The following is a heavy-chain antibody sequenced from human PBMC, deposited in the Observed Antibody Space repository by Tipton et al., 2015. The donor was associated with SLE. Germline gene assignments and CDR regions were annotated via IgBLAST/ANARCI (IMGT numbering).Heavy chain of an antibody. CDR3: ARGGYSGYDSLNYYYGMDV. Sequence: TLSLTCAVSGYSISSGYYWGWIRQPPGKGLAWIASIYYSGSTYYNPSLESRVTISVETSKNQFSLRLTSVTAADTAVYSCARGGYSGYDSLNYYYGMDVWGQGTTVTVSS. V-gene: IGHV4-38-2*01. D-gene: IGHD5-12*01. CDR1: GYSISSGYY. J-gene: IGHJ6*02. CDR2: IYYSGST.